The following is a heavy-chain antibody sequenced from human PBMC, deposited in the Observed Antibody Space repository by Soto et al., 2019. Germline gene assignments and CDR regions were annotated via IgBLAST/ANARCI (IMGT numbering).Heavy chain of an antibody. CDR2: IYSGGST. Sequence: SCAASGFTVSSNYMSWVRQAPGKGLEWVSVIYSGGSTYYADSVKGRFTISRDNSKNTLYLQMNSLRAEDTAVYYCARGLGELRYYYYGMDVWGQGTTVTVSS. V-gene: IGHV3-53*01. D-gene: IGHD3-16*01. J-gene: IGHJ6*02. CDR1: GFTVSSNY. CDR3: ARGLGELRYYYYGMDV.